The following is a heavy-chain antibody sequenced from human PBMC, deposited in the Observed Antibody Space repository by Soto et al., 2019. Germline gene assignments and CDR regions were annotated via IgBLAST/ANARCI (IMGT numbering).Heavy chain of an antibody. J-gene: IGHJ5*02. CDR2: INHSGST. CDR1: GGSFSGYY. Sequence: SETLSLTCAVYGGSFSGYYWSWIRQPPGKGLEWIGEINHSGSTNYNPSLKSRVTISVDTSKNQFSLKLSSVTAADTAVYYCARSPHWVDWNDVPLSWFDPWGQGTLVTVS. D-gene: IGHD1-1*01. CDR3: ARSPHWVDWNDVPLSWFDP. V-gene: IGHV4-34*01.